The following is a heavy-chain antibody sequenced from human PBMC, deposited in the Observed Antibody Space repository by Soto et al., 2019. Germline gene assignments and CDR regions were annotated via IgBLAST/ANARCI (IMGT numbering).Heavy chain of an antibody. CDR3: TTAGTGWYPAVDY. CDR2: IKSKTDGGTT. CDR1: GFTFSNAW. J-gene: IGHJ4*02. V-gene: IGHV3-15*07. Sequence: EVQLVESGGGLVKPGGSLRLSCAASGFTFSNAWMNWVRQAPGKGLEWVGRIKSKTDGGTTDYAAPVKGRFTISRDDSKNTLYLKMNSLKTEDTAVYYCTTAGTGWYPAVDYWGQGTLVTVSS. D-gene: IGHD6-19*01.